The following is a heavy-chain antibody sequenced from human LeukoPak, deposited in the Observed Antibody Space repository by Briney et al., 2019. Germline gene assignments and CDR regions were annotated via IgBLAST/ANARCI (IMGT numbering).Heavy chain of an antibody. J-gene: IGHJ4*02. V-gene: IGHV3-23*01. CDR1: GFTFSSYG. Sequence: GGSLRLSCAASGFTFSSYGMSWVRQAPGKGLEWVSAISGSGGSTYYADSVKGRFTISRDNSKNTLYLQMNSLRAEDTAVYYCAKVIAVVVVITTGFDYWGQGTLVTVSS. CDR2: ISGSGGST. D-gene: IGHD3-22*01. CDR3: AKVIAVVVVITTGFDY.